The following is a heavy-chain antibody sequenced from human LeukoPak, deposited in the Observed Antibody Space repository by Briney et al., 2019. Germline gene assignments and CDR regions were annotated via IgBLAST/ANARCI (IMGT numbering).Heavy chain of an antibody. J-gene: IGHJ4*02. CDR2: ISSSSSTI. CDR3: ARVSLDYYDSSGYYLGD. Sequence: GGSLRLSCAASGFTFSSYSMNWVRQAPGKGLEWVSYISSSSSTIYYADSVKGRFTISRDNSKNTLYLQMNSLRAEDTAVYYCARVSLDYYDSSGYYLGDWGQGTLVTVSS. CDR1: GFTFSSYS. D-gene: IGHD3-22*01. V-gene: IGHV3-48*01.